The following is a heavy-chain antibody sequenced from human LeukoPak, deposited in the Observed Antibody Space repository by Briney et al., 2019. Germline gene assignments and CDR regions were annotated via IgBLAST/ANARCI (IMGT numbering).Heavy chain of an antibody. CDR1: GGSFSGYY. Sequence: SETLSLTCAVYGGSFSGYYWSWIRQPPGKELEWIGEINHSGSTNYNPSLKSRVTISVDTSKNQFSLKLSSVTAADTSVYYCASGHIAALFRYWGQGTLVTVSS. V-gene: IGHV4-34*01. D-gene: IGHD6-6*01. CDR3: ASGHIAALFRY. CDR2: INHSGST. J-gene: IGHJ4*02.